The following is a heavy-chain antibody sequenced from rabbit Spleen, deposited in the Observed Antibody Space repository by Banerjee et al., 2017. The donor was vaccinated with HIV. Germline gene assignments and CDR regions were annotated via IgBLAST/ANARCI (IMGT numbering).Heavy chain of an antibody. V-gene: IGHV1S40*01. CDR1: GFSFTYLYY. Sequence: QSLEESGGDLVKPGASLALTCTASGFSFTYLYYICWVRQAPGKGLEWIACIDVAKYGTSYYTSWAKGRFTISKTSSTTVTLHMTSLTVADTATYFCARDAAGRENFNLWGQGTLVTVS. J-gene: IGHJ4*01. CDR2: IDVAKYGTS. D-gene: IGHD4-2*01. CDR3: ARDAAGRENFNL.